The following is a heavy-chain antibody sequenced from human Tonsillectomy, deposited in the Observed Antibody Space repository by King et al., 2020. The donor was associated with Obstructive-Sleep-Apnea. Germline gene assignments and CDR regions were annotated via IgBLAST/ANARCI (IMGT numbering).Heavy chain of an antibody. CDR2: IDPRDSYT. D-gene: IGHD6-19*01. CDR1: QNIDTQSF. CDR3: ARFSTAGVH. J-gene: IGHJ4*02. Sequence: QLVQSGAEVKKPGQSLSISCQTSQNIDTQSFIAWVRQTPGKGLDFVGQIDPRDSYTDYTPPFQGRVTISIDKSINTVYLQWSSLQASDSAKYYCARFSTAGVHWGQGTSVTVSS. V-gene: IGHV5-10-1*03.